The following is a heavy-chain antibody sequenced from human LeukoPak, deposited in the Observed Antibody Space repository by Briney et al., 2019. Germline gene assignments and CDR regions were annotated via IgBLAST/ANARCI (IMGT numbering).Heavy chain of an antibody. CDR2: ISSGGTTI. CDR1: GFTFTDYY. J-gene: IGHJ4*02. V-gene: IGHV3-11*01. Sequence: GGSLRLSCAASGFTFTDYYMGWIRRAPGKGLEWVSYISSGGTTIYYADSVKGRFTISRDDTKNTVFLHMNNLRAEDTATYYCARDGSSGWYTYWGQGTLVTVSS. CDR3: ARDGSSGWYTY. D-gene: IGHD6-13*01.